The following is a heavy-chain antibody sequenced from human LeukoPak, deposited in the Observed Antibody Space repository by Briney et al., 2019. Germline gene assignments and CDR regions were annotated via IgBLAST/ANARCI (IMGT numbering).Heavy chain of an antibody. CDR2: INWNGDSV. CDR1: GFTFDDYA. V-gene: IGHV3-9*01. CDR3: ARDLLGS. J-gene: IGHJ5*02. Sequence: PGRSLRLSCAASGFTFDDYAMHWVRQAPGKGLEWVSGINWNGDSVNYADPVKGRFTISRDNAKNSLYLRMNSLRAEDTALYYCARDLLGSWGQGTLVTVSS.